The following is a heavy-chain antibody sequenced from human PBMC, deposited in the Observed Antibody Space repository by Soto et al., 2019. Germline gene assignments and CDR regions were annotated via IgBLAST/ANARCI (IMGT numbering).Heavy chain of an antibody. V-gene: IGHV1-69*12. D-gene: IGHD1-1*01. CDR2: IIPMFGTA. J-gene: IGHJ6*02. Sequence: QVQLVQSGAEVKKPGSSVKVSCTASGRTFSTDSISWVRQAPGQGLEWMGGIIPMFGTANNAQKFQGRVTITADESTSTAYMELSSLRSEDTAVYFCARENDGYCGMDVWGQGTTVTVAS. CDR3: ARENDGYCGMDV. CDR1: GRTFSTDS.